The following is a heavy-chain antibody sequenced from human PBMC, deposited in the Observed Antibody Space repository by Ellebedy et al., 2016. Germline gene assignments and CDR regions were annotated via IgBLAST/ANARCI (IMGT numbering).Heavy chain of an antibody. CDR2: IKADGGDT. CDR1: TSMFSVSW. D-gene: IGHD6-25*01. V-gene: IGHV3-7*01. Sequence: GGSLRLSCVDSTSMFSVSWMSWARQAPGKGLEWLAHIKADGGDTSYAASVKGRFIVSRDNARKSLFLQMNSLRVEDTAVYYCARDSKRVDAFDIWGQGTMVTVSS. J-gene: IGHJ3*02. CDR3: ARDSKRVDAFDI.